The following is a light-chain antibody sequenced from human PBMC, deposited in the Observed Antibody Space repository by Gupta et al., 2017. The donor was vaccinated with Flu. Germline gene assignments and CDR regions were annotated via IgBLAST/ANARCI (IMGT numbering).Light chain of an antibody. V-gene: IGLV3-21*02. CDR3: QVWDSSGDHLI. J-gene: IGLJ2*01. CDR1: NIGSKG. CDR2: DYS. Sequence: GQTARITCGVNNIGSKGVHWYQQKPGQAPVLVVYDYSDRPSGIPERFSGSNSDNTATLTISRVEAGDEADYYCQVWDSSGDHLIFGGGTKLTVL.